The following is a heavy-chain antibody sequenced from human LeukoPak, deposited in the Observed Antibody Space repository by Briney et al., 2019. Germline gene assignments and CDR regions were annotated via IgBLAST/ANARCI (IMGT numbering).Heavy chain of an antibody. CDR2: INGSGGST. D-gene: IGHD1-26*01. Sequence: GGSLRLSCAASGFAFSTYAMSWVRQAPGKGLEWVSDINGSGGSTYYADSVKGRFTISRDNAKNSLYLQMNSLRAEDTAVYYCARVVGATGESDYWGQGTLVTVSS. J-gene: IGHJ4*02. CDR3: ARVVGATGESDY. CDR1: GFAFSTYA. V-gene: IGHV3-23*01.